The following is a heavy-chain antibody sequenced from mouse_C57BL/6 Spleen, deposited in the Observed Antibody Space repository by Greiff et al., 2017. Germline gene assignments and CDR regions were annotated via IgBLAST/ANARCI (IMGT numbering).Heavy chain of an antibody. CDR2: IWSGGST. Sequence: VQLKESGPGLVQPSQSLSITCTVSGFSLTSYGVHWVRQSPGKGLEWLGVIWSGGSTDYNAAFISRLSISKDNSKSQVFFKMNSLQADDTAIYYCARNGITTVVAHFDYWGQGTTLTVSS. V-gene: IGHV2-2*01. CDR1: GFSLTSYG. J-gene: IGHJ2*01. CDR3: ARNGITTVVAHFDY. D-gene: IGHD1-1*01.